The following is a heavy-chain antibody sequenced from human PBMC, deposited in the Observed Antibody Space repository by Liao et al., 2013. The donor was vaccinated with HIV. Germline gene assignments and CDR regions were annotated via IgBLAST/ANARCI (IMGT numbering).Heavy chain of an antibody. D-gene: IGHD6-19*01. V-gene: IGHV4-39*07. Sequence: QLQLQEPGPGLVKPSETLSLTCTVSGGSISSSSYYWGWIRQPPGKGLEWIGSIYYTGNTYYNPSLKSRVTISVDTSKNQFSLKLNSVTAADTAVYYCARGPIAVAGIAYWGQGTLVTVSS. CDR3: ARGPIAVAGIAY. CDR1: GGSISSSSYY. J-gene: IGHJ4*02. CDR2: IYYTGNT.